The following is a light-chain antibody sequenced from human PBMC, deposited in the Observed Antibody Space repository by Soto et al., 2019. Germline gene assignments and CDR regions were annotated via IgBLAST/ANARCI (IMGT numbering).Light chain of an antibody. J-gene: IGKJ1*01. V-gene: IGKV1-6*01. CDR1: QGIRSA. Sequence: AIQVTQSPSSLSASVGDRVTITCRTSQGIRSALGWYQQKPGKVPKLLIYAASTLQSGVPSRFSGSGSGRDFTLTISSLQHEDFETYYCLLDYAYFWAFGQGTKVDIK. CDR3: LLDYAYFWA. CDR2: AAS.